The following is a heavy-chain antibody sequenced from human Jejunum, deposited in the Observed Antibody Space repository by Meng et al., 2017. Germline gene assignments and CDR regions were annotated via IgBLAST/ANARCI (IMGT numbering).Heavy chain of an antibody. Sequence: SETLSLTCNVSGGSITTYYWSWIRQPPGKGLEWIGHIYYNGSTKYNPSLKSRITILVDRSKNQFSLKVTSVSAADTAMYYCARDKNTIVRGIHYYYGLDVWGQGTTVTSP. J-gene: IGHJ6*02. CDR3: ARDKNTIVRGIHYYYGLDV. D-gene: IGHD3-10*01. CDR2: IYYNGST. V-gene: IGHV4-59*01. CDR1: GGSITTYY.